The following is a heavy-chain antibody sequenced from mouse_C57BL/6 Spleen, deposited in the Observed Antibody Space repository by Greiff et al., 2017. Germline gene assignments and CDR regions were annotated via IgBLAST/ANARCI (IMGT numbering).Heavy chain of an antibody. CDR2: ISGGGGNT. CDR3: ASYDYDYFDY. V-gene: IGHV5-9*01. D-gene: IGHD2-4*01. CDR1: GFTFSSYT. Sequence: EVQLVESGGGLVKPGGSLKLSCAASGFTFSSYTMSWVRQTPEKRLEWVATISGGGGNTYYPDSVKGRFTISRANAKNTLYLQMSSLRSEDTALYYCASYDYDYFDYWGQGTTLTVSS. J-gene: IGHJ2*01.